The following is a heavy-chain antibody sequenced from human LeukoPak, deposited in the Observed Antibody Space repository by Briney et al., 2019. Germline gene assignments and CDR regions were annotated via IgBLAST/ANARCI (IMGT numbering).Heavy chain of an antibody. CDR3: ARHPDYYDSSGYHAQSYHGLNWFDP. CDR2: IYYSGST. J-gene: IGHJ5*02. Sequence: SETLSLTCTVSGGSISSSSYYWGWIRQPPGKGLEWIGSIYYSGSTYYNPSLKSRVTISVDTSKNQFSLKLSSVTAADTAVYYCARHPDYYDSSGYHAQSYHGLNWFDPWGQGTLVTVSS. CDR1: GGSISSSSYY. D-gene: IGHD3-22*01. V-gene: IGHV4-39*01.